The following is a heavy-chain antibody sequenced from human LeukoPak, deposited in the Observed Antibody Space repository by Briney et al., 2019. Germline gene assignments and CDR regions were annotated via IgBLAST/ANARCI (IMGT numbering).Heavy chain of an antibody. V-gene: IGHV3-23*01. CDR3: ARVLGYCSGGSCYEYYYMDV. Sequence: GGSLRLSCAASGFTFSSYGMSWVRQAPGKGLEWVSAISGSGGSTYYADSVKGRFTISRDNSKNTLYLQMNSLRAEDTAVYYCARVLGYCSGGSCYEYYYMDVWGKGTTVTVSS. CDR1: GFTFSSYG. D-gene: IGHD2-15*01. CDR2: ISGSGGST. J-gene: IGHJ6*03.